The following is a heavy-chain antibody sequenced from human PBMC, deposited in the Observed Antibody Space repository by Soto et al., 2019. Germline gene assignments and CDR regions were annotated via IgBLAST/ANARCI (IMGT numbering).Heavy chain of an antibody. CDR1: GGSFSGYY. CDR2: INHSGST. D-gene: IGHD3-9*01. V-gene: IGHV4-34*02. J-gene: IGHJ3*02. CDR3: AGETSDYDILTGPTTFDI. Sequence: QVQLQQWGAGLVRPSETLSLTCAVSGGSFSGYYWNWIRQPPGKGVEWIGEINHSGSTDYNPSLKSRSTISVDTSKRQISLKLSSVTAADTGVYYCAGETSDYDILTGPTTFDIWGQGTMVTVSS.